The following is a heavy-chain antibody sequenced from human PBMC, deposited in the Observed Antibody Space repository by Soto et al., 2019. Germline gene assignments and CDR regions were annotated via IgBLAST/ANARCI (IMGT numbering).Heavy chain of an antibody. V-gene: IGHV1-2*02. Sequence: ASVKVSCKASGFIFTGYYIHWVRQVPGQGLEWMGWIKSNGGDPKYARKFQGRVTMTRDTSMDTVYMELSSLRSDDSAMYYCARAERSSGEPPLDYWGQGTLVTVSS. CDR1: GFIFTGYY. D-gene: IGHD2-21*01. CDR2: IKSNGGDP. CDR3: ARAERSSGEPPLDY. J-gene: IGHJ4*02.